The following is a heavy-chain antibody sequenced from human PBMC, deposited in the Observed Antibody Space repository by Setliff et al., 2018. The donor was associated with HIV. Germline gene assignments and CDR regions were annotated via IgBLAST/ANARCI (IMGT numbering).Heavy chain of an antibody. J-gene: IGHJ2*01. CDR1: GFSLNTGGVG. D-gene: IGHD6-13*01. V-gene: IGHV2-5*02. Sequence: SGPTLVNPTQTLTLTCTCSGFSLNTGGVGVGWIRQPPGKALDWLANIYWDGDQRYNPSLKSRVTITKDTSKNQVVLTMTNVYPVDTATYYCAHSYRNSWPYWYFDLWGRGTLVTVSS. CDR2: IYWDGDQ. CDR3: AHSYRNSWPYWYFDL.